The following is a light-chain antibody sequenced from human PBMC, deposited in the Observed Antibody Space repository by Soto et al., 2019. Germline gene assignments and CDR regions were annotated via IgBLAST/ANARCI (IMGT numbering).Light chain of an antibody. CDR2: TAS. CDR1: QGINKF. CDR3: QQYESFPLT. Sequence: DIQMTQSPSSLSASVGDSVNITCRASQGINKFLAWFQQKPGTAPKSLISTASRLQSGVPSRFSGSGSGTHFTLTIYNLQPEDFATYYCQQYESFPLTFGGGTRVEIK. V-gene: IGKV1-16*01. J-gene: IGKJ4*01.